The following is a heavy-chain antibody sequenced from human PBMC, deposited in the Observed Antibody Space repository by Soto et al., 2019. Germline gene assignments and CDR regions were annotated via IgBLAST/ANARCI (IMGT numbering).Heavy chain of an antibody. CDR1: GGSISSGGYY. Sequence: QVQLQESGPGLVKPSQTLSLTCTVSGGSISSGGYYWSWIRQHPGKGLEWIGYIYDSGSTFYNPSLKRRVLITVDTSKYQLSLQLASVTAADTAVYCCASVWGGDSHNSMDVWGQGTMITIS. CDR2: IYDSGST. D-gene: IGHD2-21*02. V-gene: IGHV4-31*03. J-gene: IGHJ6*02. CDR3: ASVWGGDSHNSMDV.